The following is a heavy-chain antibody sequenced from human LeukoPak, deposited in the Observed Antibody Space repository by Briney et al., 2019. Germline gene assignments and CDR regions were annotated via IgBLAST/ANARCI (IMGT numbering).Heavy chain of an antibody. J-gene: IGHJ6*03. V-gene: IGHV4-38-2*01. CDR3: ARLGYSGYAYYMDV. D-gene: IGHD5-12*01. Sequence: TASETLSLICAVSGYSISSGYYWGWIRQPPGKGLEWIGSIYHSGSTYYNPSLKSRVTISVDTSKNQFSLKLSSVTAADTAVYYCARLGYSGYAYYMDVWGKGTTVTVSS. CDR1: GYSISSGYY. CDR2: IYHSGST.